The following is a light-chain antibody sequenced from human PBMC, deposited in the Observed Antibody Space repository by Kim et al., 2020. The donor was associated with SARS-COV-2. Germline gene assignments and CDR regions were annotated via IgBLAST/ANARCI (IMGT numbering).Light chain of an antibody. J-gene: IGLJ3*02. CDR3: AAWDDTVNGWV. V-gene: IGLV1-44*01. CDR2: TNN. CDR1: NSNIGSNA. Sequence: GQRVTIYCSGSNSNIGSNAVNWYQQLPGTAPKLLVYTNNQRPSGVPDRFSGSRSGTAASLAISGLESEDEADYYCAAWDDTVNGWVFGGGTQLTVL.